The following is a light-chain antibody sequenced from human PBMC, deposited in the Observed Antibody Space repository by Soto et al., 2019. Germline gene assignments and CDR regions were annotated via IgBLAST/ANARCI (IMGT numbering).Light chain of an antibody. CDR2: SDN. Sequence: QSVLTQPPSASGTPGQRVTISCSGSSSNIGSTTVNWYQQLPGTAPKLLIYSDNQRPSGVPDRFSGSKSGTSASLAISGLQSEDAADYSCASWDDSLNGWVFGGGTKLTVL. J-gene: IGLJ3*02. CDR3: ASWDDSLNGWV. V-gene: IGLV1-44*01. CDR1: SSNIGSTT.